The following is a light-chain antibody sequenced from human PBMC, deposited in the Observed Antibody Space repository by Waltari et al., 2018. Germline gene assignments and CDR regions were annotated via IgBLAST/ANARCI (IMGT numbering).Light chain of an antibody. J-gene: IGKJ3*01. CDR2: EVS. CDR3: MQTLKFPFT. Sequence: SVSGSPGQSIPLSCRSSQSLLHSDGNTYLYCYLQRPGQPPHLLIYEVSNRFSGVPDRFSGIGSGTDFTLMISRVEAEDVGIYFCMQTLKFPFTFGPGTKVDI. CDR1: QSLLHSDGNTY. V-gene: IGKV2D-29*01.